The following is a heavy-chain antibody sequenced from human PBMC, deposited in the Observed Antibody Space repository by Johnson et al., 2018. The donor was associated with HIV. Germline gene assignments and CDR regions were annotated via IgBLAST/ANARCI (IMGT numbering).Heavy chain of an antibody. CDR1: GFTFSSYA. D-gene: IGHD1-26*01. V-gene: IGHV3-20*04. Sequence: VQLVESGGGVVQPGRSLRLSCAASGFTFSSYAIHWVRQAQGKGLEWVSGINWNGGSTGYADSVKGRFTISRDNAKNSLYLQMNSLRAEDTALYYCARSTVGATTGGAFDIWGQGTMVTVSS. CDR2: INWNGGST. CDR3: ARSTVGATTGGAFDI. J-gene: IGHJ3*02.